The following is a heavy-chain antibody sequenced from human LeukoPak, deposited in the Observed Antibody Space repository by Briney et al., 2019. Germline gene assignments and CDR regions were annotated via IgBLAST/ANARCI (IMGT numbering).Heavy chain of an antibody. CDR2: VYSDGVT. V-gene: IGHV3-66*02. CDR1: GFTVSSYG. Sequence: GGSLRLSCAASGFTVSSYGMSWVRQAPGEGPEWVSLVYSDGVTRYADSVQGRFTISRDNSKNTVYLQMNNLRVEDTAVYHCVRDRAEGRAWVEFDPWGQGILVTVSS. CDR3: VRDRAEGRAWVEFDP. J-gene: IGHJ5*02.